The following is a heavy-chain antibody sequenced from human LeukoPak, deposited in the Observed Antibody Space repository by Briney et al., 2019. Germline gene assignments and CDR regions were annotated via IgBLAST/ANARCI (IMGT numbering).Heavy chain of an antibody. Sequence: ASVKVSCKASGYTFTGYYMHGVRQAPGQGLEWMGWINPNSGGTNYAQKFQGRVTMTRDTSISTAYMELSRLRSEDTAVYYCARYPLTGYLRKKIFDYWGQGTLVTVSS. CDR1: GYTFTGYY. V-gene: IGHV1-2*02. CDR3: ARYPLTGYLRKKIFDY. J-gene: IGHJ4*02. CDR2: INPNSGGT. D-gene: IGHD3-9*01.